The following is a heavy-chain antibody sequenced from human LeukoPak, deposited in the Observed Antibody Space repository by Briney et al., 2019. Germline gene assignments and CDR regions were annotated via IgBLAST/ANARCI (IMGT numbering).Heavy chain of an antibody. CDR3: ARLRGRGYYFYY. V-gene: IGHV4-59*01. CDR1: GCSISSYY. J-gene: IGHJ4*02. CDR2: IYYSGST. Sequence: PSETLSLTCTVSGCSISSYYWSWIRQPPGKGLVWIGCIYYSGSTNYNPSLKSRVTISVDTSKNQFSRKLSSVTAADTAVYYCARLRGRGYYFYYWGQGTPVTVSS. D-gene: IGHD3-10*01.